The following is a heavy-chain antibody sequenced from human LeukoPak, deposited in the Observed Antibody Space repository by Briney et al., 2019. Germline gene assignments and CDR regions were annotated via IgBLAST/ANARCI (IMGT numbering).Heavy chain of an antibody. CDR3: AKDIGYYYDSSGYCRY. D-gene: IGHD3-22*01. Sequence: GGSLRLSCAASGFTFSSYAMSWVRQAPGKGLEWVSAVSGSGGSTYYADSVQGRFTISTYNSKNTLYLQMNSLRAEDTAVYYCAKDIGYYYDSSGYCRYWGQGTLVTVSS. V-gene: IGHV3-23*01. CDR2: VSGSGGST. J-gene: IGHJ4*02. CDR1: GFTFSSYA.